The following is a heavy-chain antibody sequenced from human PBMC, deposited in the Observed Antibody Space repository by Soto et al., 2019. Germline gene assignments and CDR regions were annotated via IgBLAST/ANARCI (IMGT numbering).Heavy chain of an antibody. D-gene: IGHD4-17*01. J-gene: IGHJ4*02. V-gene: IGHV4-30-4*01. CDR2: IYYSGST. CDR3: ASTTVTTRALDY. Sequence: SETLSLTCTVSGGSISSGDYYWSWIRQPPGKGLEWIGYIYYSGSTYYSPSFQGQVTISADKSISTAYLQWSSLKASDTAMYYCASTTVTTRALDYWGQGTLVTVSS. CDR1: GGSISSGDYY.